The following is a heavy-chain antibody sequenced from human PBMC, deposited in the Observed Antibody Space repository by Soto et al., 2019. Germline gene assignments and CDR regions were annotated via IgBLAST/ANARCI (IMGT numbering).Heavy chain of an antibody. CDR3: ARAASYGDYHLDY. J-gene: IGHJ4*02. V-gene: IGHV4-61*01. CDR2: IYYSGST. Sequence: PSETLSLTCTLSGSSSSSGSYYSSWFLQPPGKGLEWIGYIYYSGSTNYNPSLKSRVTISVDTSKNQFSLRMSSVTAVDMDVYYCARAASYGDYHLDYWGQGTLVTVSS. CDR1: GSSSSSGSYY. D-gene: IGHD4-17*01.